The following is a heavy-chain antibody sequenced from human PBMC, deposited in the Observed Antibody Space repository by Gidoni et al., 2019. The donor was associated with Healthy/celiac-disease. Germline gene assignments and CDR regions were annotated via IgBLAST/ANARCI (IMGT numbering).Heavy chain of an antibody. V-gene: IGHV1-69*01. D-gene: IGHD2-2*01. J-gene: IGHJ6*02. Sequence: QVQLVQSGAAVTKPGSSVKVSCKASVGTFSRYAISWVRQAPGQGLEWMGGIIPIVGTANYAQKFQGRVTITADESTSTAYMELSSLRSEDTAVYYCARRYCSSISCYYYGMDVWGQGTTVTVSS. CDR1: VGTFSRYA. CDR2: IIPIVGTA. CDR3: ARRYCSSISCYYYGMDV.